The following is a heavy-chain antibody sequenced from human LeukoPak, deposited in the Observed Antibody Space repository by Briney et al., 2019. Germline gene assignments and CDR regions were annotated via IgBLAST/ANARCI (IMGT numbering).Heavy chain of an antibody. Sequence: SETLSLTCTVSGGSISSSSYYWGWIRQPPGKGLEWIGSIYYSGSTYYNPSLKSRVTISVDTSKNQFSLKLSSVTAADTAVYYCARHRIGSYPYYFDYWGQGTLVTVSS. CDR1: GGSISSSSYY. V-gene: IGHV4-39*07. D-gene: IGHD1-26*01. J-gene: IGHJ4*02. CDR2: IYYSGST. CDR3: ARHRIGSYPYYFDY.